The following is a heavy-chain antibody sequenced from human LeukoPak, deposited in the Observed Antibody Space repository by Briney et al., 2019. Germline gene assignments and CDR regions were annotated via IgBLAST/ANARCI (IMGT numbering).Heavy chain of an antibody. V-gene: IGHV4-59*12. D-gene: IGHD3-22*01. Sequence: SETLSLTCTVSGGSISSYYWSWIRQPPGKGLEWIGYIYYSGSTNYNPSLKSRVTISVDTSKNQFSLKLSSVTAADTAVYYCARDAYYYDSSGPTYYYYYMDVWGKGTTVTISS. CDR2: IYYSGST. CDR1: GGSISSYY. CDR3: ARDAYYYDSSGPTYYYYYMDV. J-gene: IGHJ6*03.